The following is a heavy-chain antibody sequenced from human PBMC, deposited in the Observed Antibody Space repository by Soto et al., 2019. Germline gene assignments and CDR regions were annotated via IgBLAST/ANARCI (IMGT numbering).Heavy chain of an antibody. Sequence: EVQLVESGGGLVQPGGSLRLSCAASGFTLSNYAVNWVRQAPGKGLEWVSYISSDSSYIYHGDSVKGRFTISRDNARNCEYLQMNSLRDEDTDVYYCARIKLVDFFSINVDVYDMHLWGQGTPVTVSS. V-gene: IGHV3-48*02. CDR1: GFTLSNYA. CDR3: ARIKLVDFFSINVDVYDMHL. D-gene: IGHD2-15*01. CDR2: ISSDSSYI. J-gene: IGHJ6*02.